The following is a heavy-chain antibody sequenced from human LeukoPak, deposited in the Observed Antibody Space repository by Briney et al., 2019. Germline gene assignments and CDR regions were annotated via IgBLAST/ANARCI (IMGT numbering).Heavy chain of an antibody. CDR1: GYTFTDDY. D-gene: IGHD3-9*01. CDR2: INVNSGGT. CDR3: ARSPHILTGENFDF. Sequence: ASVKVSCKASGYTFTDDYIHWVRQAPGQGLEWMGWINVNSGGTNYAQKFYARVAMTRDTSISTAYMELSRLRSDDTAVFYCARSPHILTGENFDFWGQGTLVTVSS. J-gene: IGHJ4*02. V-gene: IGHV1-2*02.